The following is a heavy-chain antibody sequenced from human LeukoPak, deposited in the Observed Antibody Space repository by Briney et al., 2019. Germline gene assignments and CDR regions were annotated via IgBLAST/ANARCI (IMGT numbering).Heavy chain of an antibody. J-gene: IGHJ6*03. CDR3: ARVYGEGRYMDV. D-gene: IGHD4-17*01. V-gene: IGHV1-2*02. Sequence: GASVKVSCKASGYTFTGYYMHWVRQAPGQGLEWMGWINPNSGGTNYVQNFQGRVTMTRDTSISTVYMELSRLRSDDTAVYYCARVYGEGRYMDVWGKGTTVTVSS. CDR2: INPNSGGT. CDR1: GYTFTGYY.